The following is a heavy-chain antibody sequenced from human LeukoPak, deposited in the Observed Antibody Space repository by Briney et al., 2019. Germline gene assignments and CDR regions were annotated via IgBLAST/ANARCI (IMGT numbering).Heavy chain of an antibody. J-gene: IGHJ4*02. CDR1: GYTFTSYY. CDR2: IRTSGGRA. CDR3: AREPPESFRFDY. V-gene: IGHV1-46*01. D-gene: IGHD3-16*02. Sequence: ASVKVSCKASGYTFTSYYIHWVRQAPGQGLEWMGIIRTSGGRASYPQNFQGRVTMTMDMSASTVHMELSSLTSEDTAMYYCAREPPESFRFDYWGQGAPVTLSS.